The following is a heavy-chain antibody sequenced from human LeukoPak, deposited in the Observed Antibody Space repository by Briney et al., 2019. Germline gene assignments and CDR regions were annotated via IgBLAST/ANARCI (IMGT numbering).Heavy chain of an antibody. Sequence: ASVKVSCKASGYTFTGYYMHWVRQAPGQGLEWMGWINPNSGGTNYAQKFQGWVTMTRDTSISTAYMELSRLRSDDTAVYYCARGHPSGYSSSSTWVLGIHFDYWGQGTLVTVSS. CDR2: INPNSGGT. V-gene: IGHV1-2*04. CDR1: GYTFTGYY. D-gene: IGHD6-13*01. J-gene: IGHJ4*02. CDR3: ARGHPSGYSSSSTWVLGIHFDY.